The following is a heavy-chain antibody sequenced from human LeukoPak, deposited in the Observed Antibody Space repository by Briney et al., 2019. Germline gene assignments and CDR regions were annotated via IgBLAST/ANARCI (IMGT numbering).Heavy chain of an antibody. CDR3: AKSTCGGDCYDAFDI. V-gene: IGHV3-9*01. J-gene: IGHJ3*02. CDR1: GFTFDDYA. D-gene: IGHD2-21*02. Sequence: GGSLRLSCAASGFTFDDYAMHWVRQAPGKGLEWVSGISWNSGSIGYADSVKGRFTISRDNAKNSLYLQMNSLRAEDTALYYCAKSTCGGDCYDAFDIWGQGTMVTVSS. CDR2: ISWNSGSI.